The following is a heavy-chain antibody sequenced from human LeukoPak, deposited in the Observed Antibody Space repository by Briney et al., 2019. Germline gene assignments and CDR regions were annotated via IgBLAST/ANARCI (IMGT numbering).Heavy chain of an antibody. J-gene: IGHJ4*02. D-gene: IGHD6-19*01. V-gene: IGHV4-59*01. CDR1: GGSICSYY. CDR3: ARASSGWYGVDY. CDR2: IYYSGST. Sequence: SSETLSLTCTVSGGSICSYYWSWIRQPPGKGLEWIGYIYYSGSTNYNPSLKSRVTISVDTSKNQFSLKLSSVTAADTAVYYCARASSGWYGVDYWGQGTLVTVSS.